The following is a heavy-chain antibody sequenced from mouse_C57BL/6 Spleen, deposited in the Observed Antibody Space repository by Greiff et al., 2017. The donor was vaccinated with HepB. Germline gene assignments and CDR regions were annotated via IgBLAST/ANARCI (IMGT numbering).Heavy chain of an antibody. CDR2: FYPGSGSR. J-gene: IGHJ2*01. Sequence: QVQLQQSGAELVKPGASVKLSCKASGYTFTEYTIHWVKQRSGQGLEWFGWFYPGSGSRKYNEKFKDKATLTADKSSIPVYMELSSMTSAYSEVYFSARHEEGYYGSSFDYWGQGTTLTVSS. V-gene: IGHV1-62-2*01. D-gene: IGHD1-1*01. CDR1: GYTFTEYT. CDR3: ARHEEGYYGSSFDY.